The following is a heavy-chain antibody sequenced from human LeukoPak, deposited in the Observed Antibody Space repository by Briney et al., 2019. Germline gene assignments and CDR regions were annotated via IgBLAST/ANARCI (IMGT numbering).Heavy chain of an antibody. CDR1: GGSISSYY. Sequence: SETLSLTCTVSGGSISSYYWSWIRQPPGKGLEWIGYIYYSGSTNYNPSLKSRVTISVDTSKNQFSLKLSSETAADTAVYYCARHEESPAGAFDIWGQGTMVTVSS. V-gene: IGHV4-59*08. CDR2: IYYSGST. CDR3: ARHEESPAGAFDI. J-gene: IGHJ3*02. D-gene: IGHD3-10*01.